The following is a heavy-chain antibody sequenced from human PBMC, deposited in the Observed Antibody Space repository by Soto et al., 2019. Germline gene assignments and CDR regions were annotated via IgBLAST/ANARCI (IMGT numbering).Heavy chain of an antibody. Sequence: PSETVSLTCTVSGGSISSGDYYWSWIRQPPGKGLEWIGYIYYSGSTYYNPSLKSRVTISVDTSKNQFSLKLSSVTAADTAVYYCARANEGNLFDYWGQGTLVTVSS. D-gene: IGHD1-1*01. CDR1: GGSISSGDYY. V-gene: IGHV4-30-4*01. CDR3: ARANEGNLFDY. CDR2: IYYSGST. J-gene: IGHJ4*02.